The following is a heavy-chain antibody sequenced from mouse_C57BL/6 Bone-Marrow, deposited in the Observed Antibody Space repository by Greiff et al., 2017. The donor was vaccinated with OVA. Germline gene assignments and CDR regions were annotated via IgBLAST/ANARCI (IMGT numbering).Heavy chain of an antibody. CDR1: GCTFTSYW. J-gene: IGHJ2*01. D-gene: IGHD1-1*01. CDR3: ARGDYYGSSWDY. Sequence: QVQLQQPGAELVQPGASVKLSCKASGCTFTSYWMHWVKQRPGQGLEWIGMIHPNSGSTNYNEKFKSKATLTVDKSSSTAYMQLSSLTSDDSAVYYCARGDYYGSSWDYWGQGTTLTVSS. V-gene: IGHV1-64*01. CDR2: IHPNSGST.